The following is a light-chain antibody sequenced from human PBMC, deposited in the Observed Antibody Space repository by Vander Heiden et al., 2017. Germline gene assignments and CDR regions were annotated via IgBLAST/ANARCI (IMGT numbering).Light chain of an antibody. V-gene: IGKV3-11*01. CDR3: QQRFNWLT. CDR2: DTS. Sequence: EIVSTQSPDILSLSPGERATLSCRASQSIRNYLAWYQQKPGQSPRLLIYDTSNRASGIPARFSGSGSGTDFTLTISSLEPDDFAVYYWQQRFNWLTFGGGTKVEIK. J-gene: IGKJ4*01. CDR1: QSIRNY.